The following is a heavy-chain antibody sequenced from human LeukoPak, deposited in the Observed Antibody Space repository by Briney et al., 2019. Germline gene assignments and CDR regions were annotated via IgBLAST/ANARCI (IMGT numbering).Heavy chain of an antibody. D-gene: IGHD5-12*01. CDR2: IDGGGHNT. V-gene: IGHV3-64*02. Sequence: GGSLRLSCAASGFPFSSFSMHWVRQAPGRGLEYVSAIDGGGHNTFYADSVRGRFTISRDNPKNSLYLQMGSLRPEDMAVYYCARVDRGYDYWGQGALITVSS. J-gene: IGHJ4*02. CDR1: GFPFSSFS. CDR3: ARVDRGYDY.